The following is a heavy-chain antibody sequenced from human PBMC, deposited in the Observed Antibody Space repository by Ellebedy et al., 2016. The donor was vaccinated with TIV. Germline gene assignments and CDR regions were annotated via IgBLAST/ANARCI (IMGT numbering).Heavy chain of an antibody. CDR2: INAYDGIT. CDR3: ARGDRLQTWSKHFDY. D-gene: IGHD2-8*01. Sequence: AASVKVSCKASGFTFNSHGLAWVRQAPGLGLEWMGWINAYDGITNYAEQFQGRVTMTTDTLTSTAYMDLRDLTSDDTAIYYCARGDRLQTWSKHFDYWGQGTVVTVTS. V-gene: IGHV1-18*04. J-gene: IGHJ4*02. CDR1: GFTFNSHG.